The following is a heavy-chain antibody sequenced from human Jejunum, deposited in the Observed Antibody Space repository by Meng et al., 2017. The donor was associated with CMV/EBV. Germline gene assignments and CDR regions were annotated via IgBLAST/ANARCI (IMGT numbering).Heavy chain of an antibody. Sequence: QVPLQESRPVLVKPSHTLSLTCTFAGASISGGDYYWSWIRQPPGKGLEWIGYIHATGSTYYNPSLTSRVDISVGTSNNQFSLTLTSVTAADTAVYFCARGSVFVSFDSWGQGTLVTVSS. CDR3: ARGSVFVSFDS. D-gene: IGHD3-10*01. J-gene: IGHJ4*02. V-gene: IGHV4-30-4*01. CDR2: IHATGST. CDR1: GASISGGDYY.